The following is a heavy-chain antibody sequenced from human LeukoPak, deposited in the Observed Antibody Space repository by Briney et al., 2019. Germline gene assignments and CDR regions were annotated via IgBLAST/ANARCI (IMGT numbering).Heavy chain of an antibody. CDR2: VRDDGRST. CDR1: GFTFSSYV. CDR3: AKAAGYSGFDHFDY. Sequence: GGSLRLSCAASGFTFSSYVMSWVRQAPGKGLEWVSAVRDDGRSTYYADSVKGRFTISRYNSKNTLYLQMNSLRAEDTAVYFCAKAAGYSGFDHFDYWGQGTLVTVSS. V-gene: IGHV3-23*01. J-gene: IGHJ4*02. D-gene: IGHD5-12*01.